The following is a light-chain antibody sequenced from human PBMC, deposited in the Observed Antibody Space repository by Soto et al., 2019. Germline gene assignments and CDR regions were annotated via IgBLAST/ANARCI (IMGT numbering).Light chain of an antibody. J-gene: IGKJ1*01. CDR3: QQYNSYSWT. Sequence: IQMTQYPSTLSSSVGDRVTITCRASQSISSWLSWYQQKPGKAPKLMIYDASSLESGVPSRLIGSGSGKEFTLTISSLQPDDFATYYCQQYNSYSWTFGQGTKVDIK. CDR1: QSISSW. V-gene: IGKV1-5*01. CDR2: DAS.